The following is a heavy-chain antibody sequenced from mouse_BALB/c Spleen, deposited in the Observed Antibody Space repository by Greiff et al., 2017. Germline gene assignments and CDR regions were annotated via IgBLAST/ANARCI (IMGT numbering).Heavy chain of an antibody. Sequence: EVMLVESGGGLVQPGGSRKLSCAASGFTFSSFGMHWVRQAPEKGLEWVAYISSGSSTIYYADTVKGRFTISRDNPKNTLYLQMSSLKSEDTAMYYCARLYGNFLFDYWGQGTTLTVSS. J-gene: IGHJ2*01. D-gene: IGHD2-1*01. V-gene: IGHV5-17*02. CDR1: GFTFSSFG. CDR3: ARLYGNFLFDY. CDR2: ISSGSSTI.